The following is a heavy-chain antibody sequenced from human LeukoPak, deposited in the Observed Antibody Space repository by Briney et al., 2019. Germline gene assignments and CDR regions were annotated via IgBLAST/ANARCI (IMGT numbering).Heavy chain of an antibody. CDR2: ISSNGGST. V-gene: IGHV3-64*01. Sequence: GGSLRLSCAASGFTFSSYAMHWVRQAPGKGLEYVSAISSNGGSTYYANSVKGRFTISRDSSKNTLYPQMGSLRAEDMAVYYCARDARSGSGSYYLWFDYWGQGTLVTVSS. CDR1: GFTFSSYA. CDR3: ARDARSGSGSYYLWFDY. J-gene: IGHJ4*02. D-gene: IGHD1-26*01.